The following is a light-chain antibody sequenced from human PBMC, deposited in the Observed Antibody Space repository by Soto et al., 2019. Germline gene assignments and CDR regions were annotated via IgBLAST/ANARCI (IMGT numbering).Light chain of an antibody. CDR3: QQYGSSPTWT. V-gene: IGKV3-20*01. CDR2: GSS. Sequence: ESAVTQAPGTLSLSPVERATLSCMASQSVSSNSLAWYKQKPGQAPRLLIYGSSTRATGIPDRFSGSGSGTDFTLTISRLEPEYSAVYYCQQYGSSPTWTFGQGPKVEIK. CDR1: QSVSSNS. J-gene: IGKJ1*01.